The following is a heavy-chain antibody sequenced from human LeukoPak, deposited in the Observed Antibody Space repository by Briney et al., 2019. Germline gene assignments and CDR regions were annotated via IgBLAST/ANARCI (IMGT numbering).Heavy chain of an antibody. CDR2: VYYSGST. V-gene: IGHV4-59*01. D-gene: IGHD5-24*01. CDR3: AGSDGYNSFGF. J-gene: IGHJ4*02. Sequence: SETLSLTCSISSGSITTYYWSWIRQPPGKRLEWIGYVYYSGSTTYNPSLQSRVTMSADTSKNQFSLKLSSVAAADTAVYYCAGSDGYNSFGFWGQGILVTVSS. CDR1: SGSITTYY.